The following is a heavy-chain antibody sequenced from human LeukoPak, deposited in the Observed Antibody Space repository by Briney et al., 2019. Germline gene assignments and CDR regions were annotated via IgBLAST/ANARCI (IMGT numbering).Heavy chain of an antibody. CDR2: IYHSGST. J-gene: IGHJ4*02. CDR1: GYSISSGYY. V-gene: IGHV4-38-2*02. D-gene: IGHD6-13*01. CDR3: ARGIAAAGTYYFDY. Sequence: SETLSLTCTVSGYSISSGYYWGWIRQPPGKGLEWIGSIYHSGSTYYNPSLKSRVTISVDTSKNQFSLKLSPVTVADTAVYYCARGIAAAGTYYFDYWGQGTLVTVSS.